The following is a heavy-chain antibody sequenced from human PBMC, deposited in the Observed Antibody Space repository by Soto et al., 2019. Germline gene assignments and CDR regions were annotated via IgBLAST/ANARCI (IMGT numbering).Heavy chain of an antibody. J-gene: IGHJ3*02. CDR2: IKSKTDGGTT. D-gene: IGHD2-15*01. CDR1: GFTFSNAW. CDR3: TTDGPFPGSYAFDI. Sequence: EVQLVESGGGLVKPGGSLRLSCAASGFTFSNAWMSWVRQAPGKGLEWVGRIKSKTDGGTTDYAAPLKGRFTISRDDSKNTLYLQMNSLKTEDTAVYYCTTDGPFPGSYAFDIWGQGTMVTVSS. V-gene: IGHV3-15*01.